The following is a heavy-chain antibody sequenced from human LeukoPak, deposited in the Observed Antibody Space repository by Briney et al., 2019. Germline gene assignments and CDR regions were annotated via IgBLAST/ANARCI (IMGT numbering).Heavy chain of an antibody. Sequence: GGSLRLSCAVSGITLSNYGMSWVRQAPGKGLEWVAGISGSGGTTNYADSVKGRFTVSRDNPKNTLYPQMNSLRAEDTAVYFCAKRGVVIRVILVGFHKQAYYFESWGQGVLVTVSS. CDR3: AKRGVVIRVILVGFHKQAYYFES. V-gene: IGHV3-23*01. CDR1: GITLSNYG. D-gene: IGHD3-22*01. CDR2: ISGSGGTT. J-gene: IGHJ4*02.